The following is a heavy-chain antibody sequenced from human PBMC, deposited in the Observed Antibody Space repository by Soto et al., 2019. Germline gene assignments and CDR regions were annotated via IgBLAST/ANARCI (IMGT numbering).Heavy chain of an antibody. D-gene: IGHD3-16*01. CDR3: ARGGSSSDNGMAV. CDR1: GFTFSTYS. V-gene: IGHV3-48*02. CDR2: ISSRSYTI. Sequence: EVKLVESGGDLVQPGGSLRLSCAASGFTFSTYSMNWVRQAPGKGLEWVSYISSRSYTIYYVDSVKGRFTISRDNAKNSLYLQMNSLRDEDTAMYYCARGGSSSDNGMAVWGQGTTVTVSS. J-gene: IGHJ6*02.